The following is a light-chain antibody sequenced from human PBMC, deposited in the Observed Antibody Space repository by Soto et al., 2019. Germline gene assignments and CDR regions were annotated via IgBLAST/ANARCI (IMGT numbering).Light chain of an antibody. CDR2: GTS. V-gene: IGKV1-39*01. J-gene: IGKJ5*01. CDR3: PQSNRTHLIT. Sequence: DIQMTQSPSFLSASVGDRVTISCRASQAINTYLNWYQQKPGKAPKLLIYGTSDLQNGVPSRFSSGGASTDFPLTSSRLQPEDFAKYSCPQSNRTHLITFGKRTRLEV. CDR1: QAINTY.